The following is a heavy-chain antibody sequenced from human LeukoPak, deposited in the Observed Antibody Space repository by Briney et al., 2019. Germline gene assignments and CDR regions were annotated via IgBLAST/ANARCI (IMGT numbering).Heavy chain of an antibody. J-gene: IGHJ3*02. CDR3: AREGVSGDAFDI. V-gene: IGHV1-2*02. CDR2: INPNSGGT. CDR1: GYTFTGYY. Sequence: ASVKVSCKASGYTFTGYYMHWVRQAPGQGLEWMGWINPNSGGTNYAQKFQGRVTMTRDTSINTAYMELSRLRSDDTAVYYCAREGVSGDAFDIWGQGTMVTVSS. D-gene: IGHD2-8*01.